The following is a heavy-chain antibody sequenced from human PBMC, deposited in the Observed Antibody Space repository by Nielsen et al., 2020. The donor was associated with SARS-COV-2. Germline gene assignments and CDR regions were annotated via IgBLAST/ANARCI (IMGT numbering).Heavy chain of an antibody. Sequence: SETLSLTCTVSGCSISSSSYYWGWIRQPPGKGLEWIGSIYYSGSTYYNPSLKSRVTISVDTSKNQFSLKLSSVTAADTAVYYCVRGGTTVTTFDYWGQGTLVTVSS. V-gene: IGHV4-39*01. D-gene: IGHD4-17*01. CDR1: GCSISSSSYY. J-gene: IGHJ4*02. CDR2: IYYSGST. CDR3: VRGGTTVTTFDY.